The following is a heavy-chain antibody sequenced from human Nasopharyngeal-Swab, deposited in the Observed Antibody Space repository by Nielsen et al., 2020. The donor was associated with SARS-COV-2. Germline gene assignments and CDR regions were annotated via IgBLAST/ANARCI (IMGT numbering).Heavy chain of an antibody. CDR2: ISSSGSTI. J-gene: IGHJ4*02. D-gene: IGHD1-26*01. Sequence: GESLKISCAASGFTFSDYYMSWIRQAPGKGLEWVSYISSSGSTIYYADSVKGRFTISRDNAKNSLYLQMNSLRAEDTAVYYCARVFGWELLRDGFDYWGQGTLVTVSS. CDR3: ARVFGWELLRDGFDY. CDR1: GFTFSDYY. V-gene: IGHV3-11*04.